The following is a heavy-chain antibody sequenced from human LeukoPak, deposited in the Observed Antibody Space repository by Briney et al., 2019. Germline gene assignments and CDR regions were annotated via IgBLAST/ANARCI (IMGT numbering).Heavy chain of an antibody. CDR2: LSPKSGGT. J-gene: IGHJ5*02. CDR1: GYTFTGYY. CDR3: ARNDWNDPWFDP. D-gene: IGHD1-1*01. Sequence: ASVKVSCKASGYTFTGYYIHWVRQAPGQGLEWMGWLSPKSGGTNYAQNFQGRVTMTRDTIINTAYMELSRLRSDDTAVYYCARNDWNDPWFDPWGQGTLVTVSS. V-gene: IGHV1-2*02.